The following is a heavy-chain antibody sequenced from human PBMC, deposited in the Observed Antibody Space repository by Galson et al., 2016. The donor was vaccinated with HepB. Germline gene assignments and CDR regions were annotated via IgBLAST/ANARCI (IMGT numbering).Heavy chain of an antibody. Sequence: QSGAEVKKPGESLKISCEASGYNFPYYWVGWVRQMPGKGLEWMGVIYPSDSVTNYSPSFEGHVNISADKSINTVYLQWSSLKASDTATYYCVRDVALWFGDFRGWWFDPWGQGTLVTVSS. CDR2: IYPSDSVT. D-gene: IGHD3-10*01. V-gene: IGHV5-51*01. J-gene: IGHJ5*02. CDR3: VRDVALWFGDFRGWWFDP. CDR1: GYNFPYYW.